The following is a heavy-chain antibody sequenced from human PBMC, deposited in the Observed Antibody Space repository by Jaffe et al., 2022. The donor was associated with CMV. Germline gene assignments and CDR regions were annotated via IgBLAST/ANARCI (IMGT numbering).Heavy chain of an antibody. J-gene: IGHJ6*02. Sequence: QVQLVESGGGVVQPGRSLRLSCAASGSTVSSNGMHWVRQAPGKGLEWVAVISYDGRNKYYADSVKGRYTISRDNSKNTMYLQMNSLRAEDTAVYYCAKSQWEWLGPPDYYYGMDVWGQGTTVTVSS. V-gene: IGHV3-30*18. D-gene: IGHD6-19*01. CDR2: ISYDGRNK. CDR3: AKSQWEWLGPPDYYYGMDV. CDR1: GSTVSSNG.